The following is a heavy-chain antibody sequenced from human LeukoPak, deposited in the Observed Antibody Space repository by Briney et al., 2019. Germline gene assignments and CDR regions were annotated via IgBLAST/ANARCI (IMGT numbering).Heavy chain of an antibody. CDR1: GYTFTSYY. Sequence: ASVKVSCKASGYTFTSYYMHWVRQAPGRGLEWMGIINPSGGSTSYAQKFQGRVTMTRDMSTSTVYMELSSLRSEDTAVYYCARDPSLRDRGPEFDYWGQGTLVTVSS. CDR2: INPSGGST. J-gene: IGHJ4*02. V-gene: IGHV1-46*01. D-gene: IGHD5/OR15-5a*01. CDR3: ARDPSLRDRGPEFDY.